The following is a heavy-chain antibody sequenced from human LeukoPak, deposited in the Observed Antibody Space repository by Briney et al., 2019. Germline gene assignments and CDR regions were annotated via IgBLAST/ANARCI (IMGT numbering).Heavy chain of an antibody. V-gene: IGHV4-59*01. D-gene: IGHD1-1*01. Sequence: SETLSLTCTVSGGSISSYYWSWIRQPPGKGRECLGYIYYSGSTNYNPSLKSRVTISVDTSKNQFSLKLSSVTAADTAVYYCATLPSSTTHDAFDIWGQGTMVTVSS. CDR3: ATLPSSTTHDAFDI. CDR2: IYYSGST. CDR1: GGSISSYY. J-gene: IGHJ3*02.